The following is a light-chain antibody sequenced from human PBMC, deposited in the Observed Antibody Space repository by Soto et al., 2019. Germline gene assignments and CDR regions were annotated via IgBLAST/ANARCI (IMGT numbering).Light chain of an antibody. Sequence: QSVLTQPPSASGSPGQSFTISCTGTSSDVGGYNYVSWYRQHPGKAPQFIIYDVNKRPSGVPDRFSGCKSVNTASLTVSGLQAEDEADYFCNSYGGTNNYVVFGGGTKLTVL. J-gene: IGLJ2*01. V-gene: IGLV2-8*01. CDR1: SSDVGGYNY. CDR2: DVN. CDR3: NSYGGTNNYVV.